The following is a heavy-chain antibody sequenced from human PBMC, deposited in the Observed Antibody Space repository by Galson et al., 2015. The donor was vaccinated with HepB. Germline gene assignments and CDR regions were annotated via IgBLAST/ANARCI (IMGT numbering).Heavy chain of an antibody. CDR2: ISSNTIYT. Sequence: SLRLSCAASGFTFSDYYMTWIRQAPGKGLEWLSYISSNTIYTNYADSVKGRFSISRDNVKNSAYLQMNSLRAEDTALYYCARDAHADYGDHAHFDYWGPGTLVTVSS. V-gene: IGHV3-11*06. J-gene: IGHJ4*02. CDR1: GFTFSDYY. D-gene: IGHD4/OR15-4a*01. CDR3: ARDAHADYGDHAHFDY.